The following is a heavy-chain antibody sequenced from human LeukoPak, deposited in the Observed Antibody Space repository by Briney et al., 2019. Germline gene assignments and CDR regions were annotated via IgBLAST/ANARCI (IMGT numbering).Heavy chain of an antibody. D-gene: IGHD3-22*01. J-gene: IGHJ4*02. CDR2: IHPSGSST. CDR3: VRDGATVLGRNYYDSSGYFDY. V-gene: IGHV1-46*01. Sequence: ASVKVSCKASGYTFTSYYMHWVRQAPGQGLEWMGIIHPSGSSTTYAQKFQGRVTMTRDTSTSTVYMELSSLRSEDTAVYYCVRDGATVLGRNYYDSSGYFDYWGQGTLVTVSS. CDR1: GYTFTSYY.